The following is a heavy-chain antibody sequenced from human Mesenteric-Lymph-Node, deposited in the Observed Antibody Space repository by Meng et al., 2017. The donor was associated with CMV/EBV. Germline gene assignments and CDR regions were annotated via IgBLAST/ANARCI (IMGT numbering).Heavy chain of an antibody. CDR3: ARHGSGSFLLY. D-gene: IGHD3-10*01. Sequence: CTVSGGAISSRSYYWGWIRQPPGKGLEWIGSIYYSGSTYYNPSLKSRVTISVDTSKNQFSLKLSSVTASDTAVYYCARHGSGSFLLYWGQGTLVTVSS. CDR1: GGAISSRSYY. J-gene: IGHJ4*02. V-gene: IGHV4-39*01. CDR2: IYYSGST.